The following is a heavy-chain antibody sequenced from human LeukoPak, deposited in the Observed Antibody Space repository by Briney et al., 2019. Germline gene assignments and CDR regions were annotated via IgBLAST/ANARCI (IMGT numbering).Heavy chain of an antibody. J-gene: IGHJ4*02. CDR3: ARDTRTFDY. CDR1: GFTFSSCR. CDR2: IKQDGSEK. D-gene: IGHD1-26*01. V-gene: IGHV3-7*01. Sequence: GGSLRLSCAASGFTFSSCRMNWVRQAPGKGLEWVANIKQDGSEKYYVDSVKGRFTISRDNAKNSLFLQMNSLRADDTAVYYCARDTRTFDYWGQGTLVTVSS.